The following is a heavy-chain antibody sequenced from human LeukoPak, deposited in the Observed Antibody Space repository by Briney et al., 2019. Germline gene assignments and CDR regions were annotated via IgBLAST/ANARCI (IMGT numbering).Heavy chain of an antibody. CDR3: ARAGYGDSDFDY. V-gene: IGHV4-34*01. Sequence: GSLRLSCAASGFTFSSYSMNWVRQPPGKGLEWIGEINHSGSTNYNPSLKSRVTISVDTSKNQFSLKLSSVTAADTAVYYCARAGYGDSDFDYWGQGTLVTVSS. CDR1: GFTFSSYS. J-gene: IGHJ4*02. CDR2: INHSGST. D-gene: IGHD4-17*01.